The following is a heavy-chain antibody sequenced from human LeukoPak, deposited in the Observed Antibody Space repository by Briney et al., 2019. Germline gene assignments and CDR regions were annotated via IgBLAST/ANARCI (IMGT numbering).Heavy chain of an antibody. Sequence: GRSLRLSCAASGFTFSSYAMHWVRQAPGKGLEWVAVISYDGSNKYYADSVKGRFTISRDNSKNTLYLQMNSLRAEDTAIYYCAKVTVCFGCYFDYWGQGILVTVSS. D-gene: IGHD3-10*02. CDR3: AKVTVCFGCYFDY. CDR1: GFTFSSYA. V-gene: IGHV3-30*07. J-gene: IGHJ4*02. CDR2: ISYDGSNK.